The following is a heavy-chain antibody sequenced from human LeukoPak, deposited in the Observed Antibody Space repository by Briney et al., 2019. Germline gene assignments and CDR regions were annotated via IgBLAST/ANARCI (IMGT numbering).Heavy chain of an antibody. CDR1: GGSFSGYY. CDR2: INHSGST. J-gene: IGHJ6*03. CDR3: ARTGYPYYYYSGDV. D-gene: IGHD5-12*01. Sequence: PSETLSLTCAVYGGSFSGYYWHWIRQPPGKGLEWIGDINHSGSTNYNPSLKSRLTISVDTSKNQFSLKLSSVTAADTAVYYCARTGYPYYYYSGDVCGKGNTVTVSS. V-gene: IGHV4-34*01.